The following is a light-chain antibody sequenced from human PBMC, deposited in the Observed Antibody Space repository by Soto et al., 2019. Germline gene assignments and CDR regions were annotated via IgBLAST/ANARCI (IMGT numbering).Light chain of an antibody. CDR3: QQRHMWPIT. J-gene: IGKJ5*01. V-gene: IGKV3-11*01. Sequence: EVVLTQSPGTLSLSPGERATLSCRASQSFRGLLAWYQQKPGQAPRLLIYDAYNRATGIPPRFSGSGSGTDFTLTSSSLEPEYSAVYYCQQRHMWPITFGQGTRLEIK. CDR2: DAY. CDR1: QSFRGL.